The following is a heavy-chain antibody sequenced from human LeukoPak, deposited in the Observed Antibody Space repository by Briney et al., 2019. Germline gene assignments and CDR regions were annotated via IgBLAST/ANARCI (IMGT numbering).Heavy chain of an antibody. D-gene: IGHD6-6*01. J-gene: IGHJ4*02. V-gene: IGHV3-33*01. CDR2: IWYDGSNK. CDR3: ARDSVEYSSSAFDY. Sequence: GGSLRLSCAASGFTFSSYGMHWVRQAPGKGLEWVAVIWYDGSNKYYADSVKGRFTISRDNSKNTLYLQMNSLRAEDTAVYYCARDSVEYSSSAFDYWGQGTLVTVSS. CDR1: GFTFSSYG.